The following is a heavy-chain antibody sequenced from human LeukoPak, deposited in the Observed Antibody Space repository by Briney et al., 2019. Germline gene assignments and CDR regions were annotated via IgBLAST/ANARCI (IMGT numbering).Heavy chain of an antibody. V-gene: IGHV4-59*08. CDR1: GGSISSYY. Sequence: SSETLSLTCTVSGGSISSYYWSWIRQPPGKGLEWIGHIYYSGSTNYNPSLKSRVTISVDTSKNQFSLKLSSVTAADTAVYYCARQTFARYFDYWGQGTLVTVSS. CDR3: ARQTFARYFDY. CDR2: IYYSGST. J-gene: IGHJ4*02.